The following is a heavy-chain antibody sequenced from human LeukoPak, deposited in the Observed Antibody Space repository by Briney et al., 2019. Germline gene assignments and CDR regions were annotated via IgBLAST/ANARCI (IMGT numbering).Heavy chain of an antibody. J-gene: IGHJ4*02. CDR1: GFTSSDYY. V-gene: IGHV3-11*01. CDR2: ISSSGSTI. CDR3: ARDRNWDFHYFDY. Sequence: PGGSLRLSCAASGFTSSDYYMSWIRQAPGKGLEWVSYISSSGSTIYYADSVKGRFTISRDNAKNSLYLQMNSLRAEDTAVYYCARDRNWDFHYFDYWGQGTLVTVSS. D-gene: IGHD3-3*01.